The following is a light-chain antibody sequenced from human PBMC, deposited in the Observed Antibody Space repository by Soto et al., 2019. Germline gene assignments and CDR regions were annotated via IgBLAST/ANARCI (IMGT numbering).Light chain of an antibody. CDR3: QQRYSTPIT. Sequence: DIQMKQSTSSLSACVGDRFTITCAASQSISSYLNWFQQKAGXARKLLTYGASSLQSGVPSRFSGSGSGTDFTLTISSLQPEDFATYYCQQRYSTPITFGQGTRLEIK. J-gene: IGKJ5*01. V-gene: IGKV1-39*01. CDR2: GAS. CDR1: QSISSY.